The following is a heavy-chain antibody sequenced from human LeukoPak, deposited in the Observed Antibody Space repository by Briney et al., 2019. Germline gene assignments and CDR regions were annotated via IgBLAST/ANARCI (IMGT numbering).Heavy chain of an antibody. CDR3: AKGVTYHYDSGSVKWFDP. Sequence: GGSLRLSCAASGFTFDDYAMHWVRQAPGKGLEWVSGISWKSDSVGYADSVKGRFTISRDNAKKSLYLLMNSLRAEDTALYYCAKGVTYHYDSGSVKWFDPWGQGTLVTVSS. V-gene: IGHV3-9*01. CDR2: ISWKSDSV. J-gene: IGHJ5*02. CDR1: GFTFDDYA. D-gene: IGHD3-10*01.